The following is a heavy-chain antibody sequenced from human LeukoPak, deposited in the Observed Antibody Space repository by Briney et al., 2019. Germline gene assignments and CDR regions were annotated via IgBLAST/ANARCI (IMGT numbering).Heavy chain of an antibody. CDR2: INPNSGGT. CDR3: ARDSPYKYCSGGSCPFDY. CDR1: GYTFTGYY. J-gene: IGHJ4*02. D-gene: IGHD2-15*01. Sequence: GASVKVSCKASGYTFTGYYMHWVRQAPGQGLEWMGWINPNSGGTNYAQKFQGWVTMTRDTSISTAYMELSRLRSDDTAVYYCARDSPYKYCSGGSCPFDYWGQGALVTVSS. V-gene: IGHV1-2*04.